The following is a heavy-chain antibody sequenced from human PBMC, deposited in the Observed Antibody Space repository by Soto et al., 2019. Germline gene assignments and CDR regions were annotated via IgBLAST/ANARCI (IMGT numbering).Heavy chain of an antibody. Sequence: SETLSLTCTVSGDSINTYYWSWIRQPPGKGLEWIGHIYRSGTTRYNPSVESRVTISVDTSKNQFSLELTSVTAADTAVYYCVKVGRIAAAGTWFDPWGQGTLVTVSS. CDR1: GDSINTYY. J-gene: IGHJ5*02. D-gene: IGHD6-13*01. CDR2: IYRSGTT. V-gene: IGHV4-59*01. CDR3: VKVGRIAAAGTWFDP.